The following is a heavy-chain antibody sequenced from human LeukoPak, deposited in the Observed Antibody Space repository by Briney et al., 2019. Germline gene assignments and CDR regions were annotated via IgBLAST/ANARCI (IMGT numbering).Heavy chain of an antibody. CDR2: IKPDGSVK. CDR1: GFTFSTYY. V-gene: IGHV3-7*03. CDR3: ASATVQLGSRYYNVFDP. D-gene: IGHD3-3*01. Sequence: GGSLRLSCAASGFTFSTYYMTWVRQAPGKGLEWVANIKPDGSVKDYGDPVKGRFTVSRDNTQNSLFLQMDSLRVGDTAVYYCASATVQLGSRYYNVFDPWGQGTLVTVSS. J-gene: IGHJ5*02.